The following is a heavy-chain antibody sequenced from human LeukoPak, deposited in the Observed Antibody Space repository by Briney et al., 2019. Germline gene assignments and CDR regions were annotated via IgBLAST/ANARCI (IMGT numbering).Heavy chain of an antibody. CDR2: INTGNGNT. CDR1: GYTFTGFT. V-gene: IGHV1-3*04. D-gene: IGHD2-8*01. CDR3: ARVNGYSFDY. Sequence: ASVKVSCMASGYTFTGFTIHLVRQAPGQRLEWMGWINTGNGNTKYSQKFQGRVTITRGTTASTAYMELSSLRSEDTAIYYCARVNGYSFDYWGQGALVTVSS. J-gene: IGHJ4*02.